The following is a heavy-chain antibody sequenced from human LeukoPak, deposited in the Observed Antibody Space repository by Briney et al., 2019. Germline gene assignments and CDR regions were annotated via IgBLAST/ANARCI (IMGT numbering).Heavy chain of an antibody. J-gene: IGHJ4*02. D-gene: IGHD1-26*01. CDR1: GFTFSSYA. Sequence: HPGGSLRLSCAASGFTFSSYAMSWVRQPPGKGLEWVSAISGSGGSTYYADSVKGRFTISRDNSKNTLYLQMNSLRAEDTAVYYCARSGSYLPLYYFDYWGQGTLVTVSS. V-gene: IGHV3-23*01. CDR2: ISGSGGST. CDR3: ARSGSYLPLYYFDY.